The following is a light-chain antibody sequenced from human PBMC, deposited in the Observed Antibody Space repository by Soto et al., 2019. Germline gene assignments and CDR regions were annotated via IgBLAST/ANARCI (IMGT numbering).Light chain of an antibody. CDR3: SSYASSSPWV. CDR1: SSDVGDYNY. CDR2: EVS. V-gene: IGLV2-14*01. J-gene: IGLJ3*02. Sequence: QSVLTQPASVSGSPGQSITLSCTGTSSDVGDYNYVSWYQQHPGKAPRLIIYEVSYRPSGVSNRFSGSKSGNTASLTISGLQDEDEDDYYCSSYASSSPWVFGGGTKLTVL.